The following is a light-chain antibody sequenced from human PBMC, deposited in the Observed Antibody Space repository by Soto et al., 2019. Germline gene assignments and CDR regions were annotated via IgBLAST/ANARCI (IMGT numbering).Light chain of an antibody. CDR3: QQFSNWPYT. CDR1: QSVSSN. CDR2: GAS. V-gene: IGKV3-15*01. Sequence: EIVMTQSPATLSVSPGERATLSCRASQSVSSNLAWYQQKPGQAPRLLIYGASTRATGFPARFSGSGSGTEFTLTIXXXXXXXXAVYFCQQFSNWPYTFGQGTKLEIX. J-gene: IGKJ2*01.